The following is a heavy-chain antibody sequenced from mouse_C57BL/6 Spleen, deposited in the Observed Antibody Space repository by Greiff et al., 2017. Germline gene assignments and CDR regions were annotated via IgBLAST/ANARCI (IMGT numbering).Heavy chain of an antibody. V-gene: IGHV14-1*01. Sequence: VQLKQSGAELVRPGASVKLSCTASGFNITDYYMHWVKQRPEQGLEWIGRIDPEDCGTEYATKFKGKATMTADTSSNTAYLQLSSLTSEDTAVYYCTTPIATVVATRAMDYWGQGTSVTVSS. CDR3: TTPIATVVATRAMDY. D-gene: IGHD1-1*01. CDR2: IDPEDCGT. J-gene: IGHJ4*01. CDR1: GFNITDYY.